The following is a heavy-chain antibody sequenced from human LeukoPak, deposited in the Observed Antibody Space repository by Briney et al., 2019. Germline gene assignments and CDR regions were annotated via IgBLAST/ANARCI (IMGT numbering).Heavy chain of an antibody. Sequence: GGSLRLSCAASGFTVSSYGMPWVRQAPGKGLEWVAVIWYDGSNKYYADSVKGRFTISRDNSKNTLYLQMNSLRAEDTAVYYCASSTMTATLDYWGQGTLVTVSS. CDR2: IWYDGSNK. V-gene: IGHV3-33*01. J-gene: IGHJ4*02. D-gene: IGHD2-15*01. CDR3: ASSTMTATLDY. CDR1: GFTVSSYG.